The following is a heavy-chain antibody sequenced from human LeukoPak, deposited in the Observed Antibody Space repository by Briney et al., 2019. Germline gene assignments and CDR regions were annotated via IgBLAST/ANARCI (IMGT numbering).Heavy chain of an antibody. CDR1: GGSFSGYY. Sequence: SETLSLTCAVYGGSFSGYYWSWIRQPPGKGLEWIGEINHSGSTNYNPSLKSRVTISVDTSKNQFSLKLSSVTAADTAVYYCASEGYSSGWYRYWGQGTLVTVSS. CDR2: INHSGST. J-gene: IGHJ4*02. V-gene: IGHV4-34*01. CDR3: ASEGYSSGWYRY. D-gene: IGHD6-19*01.